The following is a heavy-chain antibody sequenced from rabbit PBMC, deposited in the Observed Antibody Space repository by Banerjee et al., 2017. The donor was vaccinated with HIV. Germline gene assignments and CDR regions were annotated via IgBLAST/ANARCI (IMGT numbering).Heavy chain of an antibody. J-gene: IGHJ4*01. CDR3: ARDLAGVIAWNFGL. CDR2: INTSSGNA. D-gene: IGHD4-1*01. Sequence: QEQLEESGGDLVKPEGSLTLTCKASGFSFSSRSWICWVRQAPGKGLEWIACINTSSGNAVYASWAKGRFTISKSSSTTVTLQMTIRTAADSSTYFCARDLAGVIAWNFGLWGPGTLVPVS. CDR1: GFSFSSRSW. V-gene: IGHV1S45*01.